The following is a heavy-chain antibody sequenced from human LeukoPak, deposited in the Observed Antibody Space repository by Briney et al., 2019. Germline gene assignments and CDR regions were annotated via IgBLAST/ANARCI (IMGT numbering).Heavy chain of an antibody. Sequence: GGSLRLSCVASGFTFRSYAMSWVRQAPGKGLEWVSAISGSGGSTYYADSVKGRFTISRDNSKNTLYLQMNSLRAEDTAVFYCAFSRGGEEDYFDYWGQGTLVTVSS. CDR3: AFSRGGEEDYFDY. CDR1: GFTFRSYA. V-gene: IGHV3-23*01. CDR2: ISGSGGST. D-gene: IGHD2-15*01. J-gene: IGHJ4*02.